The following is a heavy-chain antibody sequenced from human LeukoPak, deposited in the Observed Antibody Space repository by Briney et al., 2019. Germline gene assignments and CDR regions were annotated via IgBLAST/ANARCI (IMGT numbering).Heavy chain of an antibody. CDR3: AREEIAAAGQGAFDI. Sequence: PGRSLRLSCAASGFTFSSYGMHWVRQAPGKGLEWVAVIWDDGSNKYYADSVKGRFTISRDNSKNTLYLQMNSLRAEDTAVYYCAREEIAAAGQGAFDIWGQGTMVTVSS. CDR2: IWDDGSNK. D-gene: IGHD6-13*01. V-gene: IGHV3-33*01. CDR1: GFTFSSYG. J-gene: IGHJ3*02.